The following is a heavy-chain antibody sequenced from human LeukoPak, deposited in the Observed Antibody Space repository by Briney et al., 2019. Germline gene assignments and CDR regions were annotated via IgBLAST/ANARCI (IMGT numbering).Heavy chain of an antibody. CDR1: GFTFSSYW. Sequence: GGSLRLSCAASGFTFSSYWMHWVRQAPGKGLVWVSCLNSDGSSTRYADSVRGQFTISRDNAKNTLYLQMNSLRAEDTAVYYCATGNYHAFDIWGQGTMVTVSS. CDR2: LNSDGSST. V-gene: IGHV3-74*01. D-gene: IGHD1-7*01. CDR3: ATGNYHAFDI. J-gene: IGHJ3*02.